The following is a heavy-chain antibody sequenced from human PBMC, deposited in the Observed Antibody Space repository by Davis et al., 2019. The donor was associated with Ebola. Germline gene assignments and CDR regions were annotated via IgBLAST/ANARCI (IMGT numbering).Heavy chain of an antibody. CDR2: ISSDGTNR. D-gene: IGHD1-26*01. CDR3: ARDQGAYGGSYYFDY. CDR1: GFTFSSYA. Sequence: GESLKISCAASGFTFSSYAMHWVRQAPGKGLEWVAIISSDGTNRFYADSVKGRFTISRDNAKNSLYLQMNSLRAEDTAVYYCARDQGAYGGSYYFDYWGQGTLVTVSS. J-gene: IGHJ4*02. V-gene: IGHV3-30*07.